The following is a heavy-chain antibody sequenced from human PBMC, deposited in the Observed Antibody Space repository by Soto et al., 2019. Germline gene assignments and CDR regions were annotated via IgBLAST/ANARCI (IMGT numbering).Heavy chain of an antibody. V-gene: IGHV4-61*01. CDR2: IQSSGST. Sequence: QVQLRESGPGLVKPSETLSLTCTVSGDSVSSGSYSWSWIRQPPGKGLEFIGYIQSSGSTNYNPSLKTRVTISADTSKNLCSLRLSSMTAADTAVYYCARARTNTWFDPWGQGTLVTVSS. CDR1: GDSVSSGSYS. J-gene: IGHJ5*02. CDR3: ARARTNTWFDP.